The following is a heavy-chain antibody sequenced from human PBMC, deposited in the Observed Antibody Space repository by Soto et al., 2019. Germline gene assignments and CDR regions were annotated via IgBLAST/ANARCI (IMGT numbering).Heavy chain of an antibody. V-gene: IGHV3-21*01. J-gene: IGHJ3*02. CDR1: GFTFRSYS. CDR3: TRDQSLGATIAFDI. D-gene: IGHD4-17*01. CDR2: ISSNSAYI. Sequence: EVQLVESGGGLVTPGGSLRVSCAASGFTFRSYSMNWVRQAPGKGLEWVSTISSNSAYIYYADSVKGRFTISRDNAKNSVYLQLNSRRAEDTAIYYCTRDQSLGATIAFDIWGQGTMVTVSS.